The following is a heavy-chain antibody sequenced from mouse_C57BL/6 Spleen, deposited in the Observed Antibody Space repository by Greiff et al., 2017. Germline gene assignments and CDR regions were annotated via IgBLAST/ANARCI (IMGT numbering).Heavy chain of an antibody. J-gene: IGHJ2*01. CDR2: IYPRDGST. CDR1: GYTFTSYD. D-gene: IGHD1-1*01. V-gene: IGHV1-85*01. Sequence: QVQLQQSGPELVKPGASVKLSCKASGYTFTSYDINWVKQRPGQGLEWIGWIYPRDGSTKYNEKFKGKATLTVDTSSSTAYMELHSLTSEDSAVYVCARIFYYYGSRRRDYFDYWGQGTTLTVSS. CDR3: ARIFYYYGSRRRDYFDY.